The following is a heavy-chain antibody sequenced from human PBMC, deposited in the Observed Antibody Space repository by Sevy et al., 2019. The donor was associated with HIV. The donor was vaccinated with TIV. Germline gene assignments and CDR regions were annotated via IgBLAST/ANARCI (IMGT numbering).Heavy chain of an antibody. J-gene: IGHJ2*01. CDR3: ATTYESGRHYYWYFDL. V-gene: IGHV4-4*07. D-gene: IGHD3-22*01. CDR1: GASMKSYY. Sequence: SETLSLTCSVSGASMKSYYWSWIRQSAGKGLEWIGRFYAIGNTNYNPSLKSRVTMSVDTSKNEFSLRLTSVTDADTAVYYGATTYESGRHYYWYFDLWGRGTLVTVSS. CDR2: FYAIGNT.